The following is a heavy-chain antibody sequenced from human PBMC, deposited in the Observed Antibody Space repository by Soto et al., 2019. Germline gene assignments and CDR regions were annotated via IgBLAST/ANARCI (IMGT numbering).Heavy chain of an antibody. CDR3: ATMAVVPAAPFG. D-gene: IGHD2-2*01. CDR1: GYTLTELS. CDR2: FDPEDGEA. Sequence: ASVRVSCKVSGYTLTELSMHWVRQAPGKGLEWMGGFDPEDGEAIYAQKFQGRVTMTEDTSTDTAYMELSSLRSEDTAVYYCATMAVVPAAPFGWGQGTTVTVS. J-gene: IGHJ6*02. V-gene: IGHV1-24*01.